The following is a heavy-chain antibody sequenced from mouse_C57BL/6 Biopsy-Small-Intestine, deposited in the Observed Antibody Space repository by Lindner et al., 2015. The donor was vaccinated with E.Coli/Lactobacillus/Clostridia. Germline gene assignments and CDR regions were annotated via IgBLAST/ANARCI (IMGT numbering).Heavy chain of an antibody. J-gene: IGHJ1*03. Sequence: VQLQESGPELVKPGASVKISCKASGYSFTSYYIHWVKQRPGQGLEWIGWIYPGSGNTKYSEKFKGKATLTADTSSSTAYMQLSSLTSEDSAVYYCAREDYGSSLWYFDVWGTGTTVTVSS. CDR3: AREDYGSSLWYFDV. CDR1: GYSFTSYY. CDR2: IYPGSGNT. D-gene: IGHD1-1*01. V-gene: IGHV1-66*01.